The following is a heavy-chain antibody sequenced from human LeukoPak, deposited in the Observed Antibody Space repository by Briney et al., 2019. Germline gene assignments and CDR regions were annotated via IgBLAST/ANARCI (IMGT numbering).Heavy chain of an antibody. CDR2: IYHSGST. CDR3: ATYYYDSSGPLGYFQH. D-gene: IGHD3-22*01. CDR1: GDSISSSHW. J-gene: IGHJ1*01. Sequence: PSETLSLTCAVSGDSISSSHWWSWVRQPPGKGLEWIGEIYHSGSTNYNPSLKSRVTISVDKSKNQFSLKLSSVTAADTAVYYCATYYYDSSGPLGYFQHWGQGTLVTVSS. V-gene: IGHV4-4*02.